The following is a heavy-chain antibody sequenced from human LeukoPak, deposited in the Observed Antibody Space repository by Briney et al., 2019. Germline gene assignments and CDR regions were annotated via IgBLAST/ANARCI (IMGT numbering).Heavy chain of an antibody. V-gene: IGHV3-21*05. D-gene: IGHD1-14*01. CDR3: ARATKLYYFDY. CDR2: ISSSSSYI. CDR1: GFTFSSYE. J-gene: IGHJ4*02. Sequence: GGSLRLSCAASGFTFSSYEMNWVRQAPGKGLEWVSYISSSSSYIYYADSVKGRFTISRDNAKNSLYLQMNSLRAEDTAVYYCARATKLYYFDYWGQGTLVTVSS.